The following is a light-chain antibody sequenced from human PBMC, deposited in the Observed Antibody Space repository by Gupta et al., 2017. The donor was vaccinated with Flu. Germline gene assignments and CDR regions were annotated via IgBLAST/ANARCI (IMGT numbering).Light chain of an antibody. CDR2: DTR. Sequence: QAVVTQEPSLTVSPGGTVTLTCGSSTGAVTTDHWPYGCQQKPGQAPRTLIYDTRKKIAWTPPRFSGSILGGKAARILSGAKPEDEEEYYCLISHRGVGVFGGGTKLTVL. V-gene: IGLV7-46*01. CDR1: TGAVTTDHW. CDR3: LISHRGVGV. J-gene: IGLJ2*01.